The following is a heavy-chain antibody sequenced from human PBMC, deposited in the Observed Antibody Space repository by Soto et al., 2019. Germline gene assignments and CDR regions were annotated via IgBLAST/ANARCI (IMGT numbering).Heavy chain of an antibody. CDR1: GFTFSSYW. CDR3: ARAHGYSYEDGILDGMDV. V-gene: IGHV3-74*01. Sequence: GVSLRLSCAASGFTFSSYWMHWVRQAPGKGLVWVSRINSDGSSTSYADSVKGRFTISRDNAKNTLYLQMTSLRAEDTAVYYCARAHGYSYEDGILDGMDVWGQGITVIVS. CDR2: INSDGSST. J-gene: IGHJ6*02. D-gene: IGHD5-18*01.